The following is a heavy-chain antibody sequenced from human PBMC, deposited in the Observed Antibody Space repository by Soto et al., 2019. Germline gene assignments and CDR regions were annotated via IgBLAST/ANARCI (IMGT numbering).Heavy chain of an antibody. CDR1: GFTFSSYA. J-gene: IGHJ5*02. CDR3: AKDAEYCSGGSCYSLT. V-gene: IGHV3-23*01. CDR2: ISGSGGST. D-gene: IGHD2-15*01. Sequence: GGSLRLSCAASGFTFSSYAMSWVRQAPGKGLEWVSAISGSGGSTYYADSVKGRFTITRDNSKNTLYLQMNSLRAEDTAVYYCAKDAEYCSGGSCYSLTWGQGTLVTVSS.